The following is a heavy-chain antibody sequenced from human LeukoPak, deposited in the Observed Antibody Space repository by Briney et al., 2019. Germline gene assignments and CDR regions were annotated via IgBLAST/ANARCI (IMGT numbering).Heavy chain of an antibody. CDR1: GFTFSTYP. CDR3: ARDNDWAFDH. CDR2: IRSDTDDT. V-gene: IGHV3-48*01. D-gene: IGHD1-1*01. Sequence: GGSLRLSCAASGFTFSTYPMNWVRLAPGRGLEWVANIRSDTDDTYYGDSVKGRFTISRDNGKNSLYLQMNSLRAEDTAVYYCARDNDWAFDHWGQGTLVTVSS. J-gene: IGHJ4*02.